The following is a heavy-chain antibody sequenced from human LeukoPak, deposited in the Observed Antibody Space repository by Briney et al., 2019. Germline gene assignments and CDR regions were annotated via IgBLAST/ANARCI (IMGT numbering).Heavy chain of an antibody. J-gene: IGHJ4*02. D-gene: IGHD3-10*01. CDR3: AKNPTYGSGSYSFDY. CDR2: ISGSGGST. V-gene: IGHV3-23*01. CDR1: GFTFSSYA. Sequence: PGGSLRLSCAASGFTFSSYAMSWVRQAPGKGLEWVATISGSGGSTYYADSVKGRFTIYRDNSKNTLYMQMNSLRAEDTAIYYCAKNPTYGSGSYSFDYWGQGTLVTVSA.